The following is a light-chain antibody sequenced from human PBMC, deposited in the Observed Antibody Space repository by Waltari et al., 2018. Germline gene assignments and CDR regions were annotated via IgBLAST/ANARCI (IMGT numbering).Light chain of an antibody. Sequence: SYDLTQPPSVSVSPGQTASITCSGHELGIRFVCWYQQKPGQSPILVIYQNGRRPSGIPGRFSGSNSGNTATLTISGTQAVDEADYYCQAWDRGTWGVFGGGTRLTVL. V-gene: IGLV3-1*01. J-gene: IGLJ3*02. CDR2: QNG. CDR3: QAWDRGTWGV. CDR1: ELGIRF.